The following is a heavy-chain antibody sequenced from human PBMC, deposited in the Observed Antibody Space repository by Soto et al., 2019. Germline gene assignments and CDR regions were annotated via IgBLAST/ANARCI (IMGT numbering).Heavy chain of an antibody. J-gene: IGHJ4*02. D-gene: IGHD3-3*01. Sequence: QVQLQQWGAGLLKPSETLSLTCAVYGGSFSGYYWSWIRQPPGKGLEWIGEINHSGSTNYNPSLKRRVPISVDTSKNQFSLKLSSVTAADTAVYYCARGPRIRFLEWLSERASYFDYWGQRTLVTVSS. CDR1: GGSFSGYY. CDR2: INHSGST. V-gene: IGHV4-34*01. CDR3: ARGPRIRFLEWLSERASYFDY.